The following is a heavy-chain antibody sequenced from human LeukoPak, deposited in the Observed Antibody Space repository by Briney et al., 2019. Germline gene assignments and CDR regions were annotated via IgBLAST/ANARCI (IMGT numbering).Heavy chain of an antibody. J-gene: IGHJ1*01. V-gene: IGHV4-34*01. CDR2: IDHSGST. Sequence: PSETLSLTCAVYGGSFSGYYWSWIRQSPGRGLEWIGEIDHSGSTNYNPSLESRVTMSVDTSKNQFSLKLNSVTAADTAVYYCARDLGDGYSQPGYFQHWGQGTLVTVSS. CDR1: GGSFSGYY. D-gene: IGHD5-24*01. CDR3: ARDLGDGYSQPGYFQH.